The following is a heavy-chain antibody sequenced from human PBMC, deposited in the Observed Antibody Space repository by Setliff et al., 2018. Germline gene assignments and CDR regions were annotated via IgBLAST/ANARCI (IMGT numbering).Heavy chain of an antibody. CDR2: IFYNGMA. CDR1: GGSISNSDYY. D-gene: IGHD2-15*01. CDR3: ARASVVHAIAVGY. Sequence: PSETLSLTCSVSGGSISNSDYYWDWIRQPPGKGLEWIGSIFYNGMAYYNPSLKSRVTMSVDTSKNQFSLNLTSVTAADTAVYYCARASVVHAIAVGYWGQGTLVTVSS. V-gene: IGHV4-39*01. J-gene: IGHJ4*02.